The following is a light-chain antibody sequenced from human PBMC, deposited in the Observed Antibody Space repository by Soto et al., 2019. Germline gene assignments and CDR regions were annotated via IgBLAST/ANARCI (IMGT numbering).Light chain of an antibody. CDR3: RQDWYFLGFA. J-gene: IGKJ4*01. CDR1: QSVSSIY. CDR2: GGS. V-gene: IGKV3-20*01. Sequence: SPGALSLTQEERATLSCRASQSVSSIYLAWYQQKPGQAPRLRIYGGSTRATGIPDRFSGSGSGTDFTLTISRLEPEDFAVCYCRQDWYFLGFAFCGGTMVDIK.